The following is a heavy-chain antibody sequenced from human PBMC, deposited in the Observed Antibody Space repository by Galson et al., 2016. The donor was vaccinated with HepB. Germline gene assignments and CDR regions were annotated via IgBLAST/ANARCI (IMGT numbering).Heavy chain of an antibody. D-gene: IGHD3-10*01. Sequence: SLRLSCAASGFTFSTYAMSWVRQAPGKGLVWVSRINSDGSSTGFADPVKGRFTISRDNAKNTLYLQMNSLRAEDTAVYYCASSVRGSGSPPGGYWGQGTLVTVSS. CDR1: GFTFSTYA. V-gene: IGHV3-74*01. J-gene: IGHJ4*02. CDR2: INSDGSST. CDR3: ASSVRGSGSPPGGY.